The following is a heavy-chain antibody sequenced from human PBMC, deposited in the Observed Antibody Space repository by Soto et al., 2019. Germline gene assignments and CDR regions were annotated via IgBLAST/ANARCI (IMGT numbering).Heavy chain of an antibody. Sequence: SXTRSLTGSVSGVSVSSCSSYLIWIRQPPGKGLEWIGYSYHTGITKYNPALRSRVTISVDTSKNQFSLRLASVTAADTAFYYCGSVRPSGYVLSWGQGTLVTVSS. V-gene: IGHV4-61*01. CDR2: SYHTGIT. D-gene: IGHD6-25*01. J-gene: IGHJ5*02. CDR3: GSVRPSGYVLS. CDR1: GVSVSSCSSY.